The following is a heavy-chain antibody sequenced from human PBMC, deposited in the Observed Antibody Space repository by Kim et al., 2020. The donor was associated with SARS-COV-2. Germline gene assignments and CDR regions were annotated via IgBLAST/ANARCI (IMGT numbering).Heavy chain of an antibody. CDR3: ARASDDAFDI. CDR2: ST. J-gene: IGHJ3*02. Sequence: STYSNPSLKSRVTISVDTSKNQFSLKLSSVTAADTAVYYCARASDDAFDIWGQGTMVTVSS. V-gene: IGHV4-39*01.